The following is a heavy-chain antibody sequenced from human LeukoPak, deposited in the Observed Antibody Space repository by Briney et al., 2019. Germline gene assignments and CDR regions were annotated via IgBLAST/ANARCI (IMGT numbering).Heavy chain of an antibody. CDR2: ITLSSSSI. Sequence: GGSLRLSCAASGFNFNNYNMNWVRQAPGKGLEWVSYITLSSSSIYYADSVKGRFTISRDNAKNSLYLQMNSLRAEDTAVYYCAREPTYSSSWYTSCDYWGQGTLVTVSS. D-gene: IGHD6-13*01. V-gene: IGHV3-48*01. CDR1: GFNFNNYN. CDR3: AREPTYSSSWYTSCDY. J-gene: IGHJ4*02.